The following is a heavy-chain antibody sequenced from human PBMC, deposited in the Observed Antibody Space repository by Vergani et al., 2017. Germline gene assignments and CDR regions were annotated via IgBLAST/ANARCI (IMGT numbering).Heavy chain of an antibody. V-gene: IGHV3-48*02. Sequence: EVQLVESGGGLVQPGGSLRLSCAASGFTFSSYSMNWVRQAPGKGLEWVSYISSSSSTIYYADSVKGRFTISRDNAKNSLYLQMNSLRYEYTAVYYCARDSTLWFGELLQDDLDYWGQGTLVTVSS. J-gene: IGHJ4*02. CDR2: ISSSSSTI. CDR3: ARDSTLWFGELLQDDLDY. D-gene: IGHD3-10*01. CDR1: GFTFSSYS.